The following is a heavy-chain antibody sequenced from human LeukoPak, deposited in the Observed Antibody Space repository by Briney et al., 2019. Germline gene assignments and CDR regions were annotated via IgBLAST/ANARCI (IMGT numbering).Heavy chain of an antibody. V-gene: IGHV3-66*01. J-gene: IGHJ4*02. D-gene: IGHD3-9*01. CDR2: IYSGGST. CDR1: GFIVSSNY. Sequence: GGSLRLSCAASGFIVSSNYMSWVRQAPGKGLEWVSVIYSGGSTYYADSVKGRFTISRDNSKNTLYLQMNSLRAEDTAVYYCARDHGSAYYDILTGLDYWGQGTLVTVSS. CDR3: ARDHGSAYYDILTGLDY.